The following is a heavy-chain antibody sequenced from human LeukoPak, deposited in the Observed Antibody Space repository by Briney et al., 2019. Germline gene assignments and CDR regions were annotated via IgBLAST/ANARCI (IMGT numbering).Heavy chain of an antibody. CDR1: GFTFSSYE. CDR2: ISSSGSTI. D-gene: IGHD5-18*01. Sequence: PGGSLRLSCAASGFTFSSYEMNWVRQAPGKGREWVSYISSSGSTIYYADSVKGRFTISRDNAKNSLYLQMNSLRAEDTAVYYCAREKGGYSYGYHFDYRGQGTLVTVSS. CDR3: AREKGGYSYGYHFDY. J-gene: IGHJ4*02. V-gene: IGHV3-48*03.